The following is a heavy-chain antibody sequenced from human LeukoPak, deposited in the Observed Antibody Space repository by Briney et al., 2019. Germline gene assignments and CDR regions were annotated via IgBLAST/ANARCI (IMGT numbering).Heavy chain of an antibody. V-gene: IGHV4-39*01. Sequence: SETLSLTCTVSGGSISRSSYYWGWIRQPPGKGLEWIGSIYYSGSTYYNPSLKSRVTISVDTSKNQFSLKLSSVTAADTAVYYCARQPYDSSGFVDYYYYGMDVWGQGTTVTVSS. J-gene: IGHJ6*02. D-gene: IGHD3-22*01. CDR2: IYYSGST. CDR1: GGSISRSSYY. CDR3: ARQPYDSSGFVDYYYYGMDV.